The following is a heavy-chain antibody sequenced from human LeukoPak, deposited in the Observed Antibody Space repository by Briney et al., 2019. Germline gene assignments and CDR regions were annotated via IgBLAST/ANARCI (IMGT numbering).Heavy chain of an antibody. V-gene: IGHV3-7*01. CDR2: IKQDGSEK. D-gene: IGHD4-17*01. CDR3: ARDIAVTSPFVDY. Sequence: GGSLRLSCAASGFTFSSYWMSWVRQASGKGLEWVANIKQDGSEKYYVDSVKGRFTISRDNAKNSLYLQMNSLRAEDTAVYYCARDIAVTSPFVDYWGQGTLVTVSS. J-gene: IGHJ4*02. CDR1: GFTFSSYW.